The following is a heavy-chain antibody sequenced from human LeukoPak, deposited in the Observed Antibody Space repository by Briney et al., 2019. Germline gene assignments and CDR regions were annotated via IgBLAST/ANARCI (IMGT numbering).Heavy chain of an antibody. J-gene: IGHJ3*02. CDR3: AGESYAFDI. CDR2: IYHSGST. CDR1: GYSISSGYY. Sequence: SETLSLTCTVSGYSISSGYYWGWIRQPPGKGLEWIGSIYHSGSTYYNPSLKSRVTISVDTSKNQCSLKLSSVTAADTAVYYCAGESYAFDIWGQGTMVTVSS. V-gene: IGHV4-38-2*02.